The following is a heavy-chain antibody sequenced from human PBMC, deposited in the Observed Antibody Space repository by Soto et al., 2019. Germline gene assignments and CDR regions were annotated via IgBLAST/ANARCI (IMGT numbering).Heavy chain of an antibody. J-gene: IGHJ4*02. CDR3: ARVPPYFWSDYSSGYYLDY. D-gene: IGHD3-3*01. Sequence: ASEMLSLTCTVAGGSISGGGCCWSWIRQHPGKGLEWIGYIYYSGSTYYNPSLKSRVTISVDTSKNQFSLKLSSVTAADTAVYYCARVPPYFWSDYSSGYYLDYWGQATLVTVSS. CDR2: IYYSGST. V-gene: IGHV4-31*03. CDR1: GGSISGGGCC.